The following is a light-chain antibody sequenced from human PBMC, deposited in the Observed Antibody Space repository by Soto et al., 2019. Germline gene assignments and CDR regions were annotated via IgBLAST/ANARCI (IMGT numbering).Light chain of an antibody. Sequence: QSALTQPHSVSGSPGQSVTISCTGSSSDVGGYNYVSWYQQHPGKAPKLMIYDVGKRPSGVPDRFSGSKSGNTASLTISGLQAEDEADYYCCSYAGSYTSFGAGTKVTVL. V-gene: IGLV2-11*01. CDR2: DVG. CDR3: CSYAGSYTS. J-gene: IGLJ1*01. CDR1: SSDVGGYNY.